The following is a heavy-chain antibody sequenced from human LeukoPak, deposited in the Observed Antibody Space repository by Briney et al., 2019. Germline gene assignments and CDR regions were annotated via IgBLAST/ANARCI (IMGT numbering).Heavy chain of an antibody. CDR2: MNPNSGNT. Sequence: GASVKVSCKASGYTFTSYDTNWVRQATGQGLEWMGWMNPNSGNTGYAQKFQGRVTITRNTSISTAYMELSSLRSEDTAVYYCARGPSRAHICSSTSCCCFDYWGQGTLVTVSS. V-gene: IGHV1-8*03. J-gene: IGHJ4*02. CDR1: GYTFTSYD. D-gene: IGHD2-2*01. CDR3: ARGPSRAHICSSTSCCCFDY.